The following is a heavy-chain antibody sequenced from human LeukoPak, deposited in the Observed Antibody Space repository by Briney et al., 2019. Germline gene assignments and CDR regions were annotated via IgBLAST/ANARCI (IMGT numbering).Heavy chain of an antibody. CDR3: TTSGPLAVARSRPLKKIFDY. CDR1: AFTFSNAW. D-gene: IGHD6-19*01. CDR2: IKSKTDGGTT. Sequence: GGSLRLSCAASAFTFSNAWMSWVRQAPGKGLEWVGRIKSKTDGGTTDYAAPVKGRFTISRDDSKNTLCLQMNSLKTEDTAVYYCTTSGPLAVARSRPLKKIFDYWGQGTLVTVSS. V-gene: IGHV3-15*01. J-gene: IGHJ4*02.